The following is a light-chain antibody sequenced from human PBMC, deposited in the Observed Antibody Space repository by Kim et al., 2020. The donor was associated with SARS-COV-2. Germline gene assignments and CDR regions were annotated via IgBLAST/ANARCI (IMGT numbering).Light chain of an antibody. CDR2: RDV. J-gene: IGLJ3*02. Sequence: KVRISCTGSSSNIGAGYDVHWYKQLPGTAPKVFIYRDVKRPSGVPDRFSGSRSGPSASLVISGLQVDDEGDYYCQSYDTRVSGSVFGGGTRLTVL. V-gene: IGLV1-40*01. CDR1: SSNIGAGYD. CDR3: QSYDTRVSGSV.